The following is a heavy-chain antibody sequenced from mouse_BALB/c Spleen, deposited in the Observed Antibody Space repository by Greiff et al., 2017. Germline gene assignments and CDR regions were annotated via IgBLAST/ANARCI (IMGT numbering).Heavy chain of an antibody. J-gene: IGHJ4*01. V-gene: IGHV1-54*01. Sequence: VKLMESGAELVRPGTSVKVSCKASGFAFTNYLIEWVKQRPGQGLEWIGVINPGSGGTYYYEKFKGKATLTADKSSSTAYMQLSSLTSDDSAVYFCARTGGYRGMDYWGQGTSVTVSS. CDR2: INPGSGGT. CDR3: ARTGGYRGMDY. CDR1: GFAFTNYL. D-gene: IGHD1-1*02.